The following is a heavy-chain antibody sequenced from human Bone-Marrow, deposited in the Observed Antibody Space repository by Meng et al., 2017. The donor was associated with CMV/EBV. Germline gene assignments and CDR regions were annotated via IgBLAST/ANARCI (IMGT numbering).Heavy chain of an antibody. Sequence: FAASGFTFSSDAMHWVRQAPGKGLEWVAVISYDGSNKYYADSVKGRFTISRDNSKNTLYLQMNSLRAEDTAVYYCAPSYNFWSGYDYWGQGTLVTVSS. V-gene: IGHV3-30-3*01. CDR2: ISYDGSNK. J-gene: IGHJ4*02. D-gene: IGHD3-3*01. CDR1: GFTFSSDA. CDR3: APSYNFWSGYDY.